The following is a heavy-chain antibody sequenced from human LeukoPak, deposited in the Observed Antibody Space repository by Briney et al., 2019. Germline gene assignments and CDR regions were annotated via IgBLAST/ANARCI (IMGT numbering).Heavy chain of an antibody. Sequence: ASVKVSCKASGYTFTDYYIHWVRQAPGQGLEWMGWINPNSGGTNYAQKFQGRVTMTRDTSISTAYMELSRLRSDDTAVYYCARGVTTYGDLRGAVHWGQGTLVTVSS. CDR1: GYTFTDYY. V-gene: IGHV1-2*02. J-gene: IGHJ4*02. CDR3: ARGVTTYGDLRGAVH. D-gene: IGHD4-17*01. CDR2: INPNSGGT.